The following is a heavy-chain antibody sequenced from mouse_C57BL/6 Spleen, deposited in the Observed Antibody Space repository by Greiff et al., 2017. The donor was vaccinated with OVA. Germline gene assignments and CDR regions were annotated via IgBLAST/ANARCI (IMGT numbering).Heavy chain of an antibody. V-gene: IGHV1-55*01. Sequence: QVQLQQPGAELVKPGASVKMSCKASGYTFTSYWITWVKQRPGQGLEWIGDIYPGSGSTNYNEKFKSKATLTVDTSSSTAYMQLSSLTSEDSAVYYCARGTAQATPAWFADWGKGTLVTVSA. CDR2: IYPGSGST. J-gene: IGHJ3*01. CDR1: GYTFTSYW. D-gene: IGHD3-2*02. CDR3: ARGTAQATPAWFAD.